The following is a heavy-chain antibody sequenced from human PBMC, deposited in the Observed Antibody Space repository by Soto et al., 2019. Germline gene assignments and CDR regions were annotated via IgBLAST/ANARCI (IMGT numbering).Heavy chain of an antibody. CDR2: IYYSGST. Sequence: SETLSLTCTVSGGSISSGDYYWSWIRQPPGKGLEWIGYIYYSGSTYCNPSLKSRVTISVYTSKNQFSLKLSSLTAADTAVYYCARDSFQQLVLDYWGQGTLVTVSS. CDR1: GGSISSGDYY. J-gene: IGHJ4*02. CDR3: ARDSFQQLVLDY. D-gene: IGHD6-13*01. V-gene: IGHV4-30-4*02.